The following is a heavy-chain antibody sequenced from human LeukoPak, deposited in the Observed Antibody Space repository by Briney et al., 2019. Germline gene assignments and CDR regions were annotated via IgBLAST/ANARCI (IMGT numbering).Heavy chain of an antibody. D-gene: IGHD3-10*01. CDR1: GGSFSGYY. Sequence: SETLSLTCAVYGGSFSGYYWSWIGQPPGKGLEWIGEINHSGSTNYNPSLKSRVTISVDTSKNQFSPKLSSVTAADTAVYYCARVSGNYGSGSYPDYWGQGTLVTVSS. CDR3: ARVSGNYGSGSYPDY. CDR2: INHSGST. V-gene: IGHV4-34*01. J-gene: IGHJ4*02.